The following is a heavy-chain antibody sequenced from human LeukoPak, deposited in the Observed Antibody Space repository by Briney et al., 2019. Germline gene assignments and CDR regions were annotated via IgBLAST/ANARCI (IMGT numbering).Heavy chain of an antibody. CDR3: ARGGYCSSTSCSPPDYYYYGMDV. J-gene: IGHJ6*02. CDR2: IYYSGST. V-gene: IGHV4-59*12. CDR1: GGSISSYY. Sequence: PSETLSLTCTVSGGSISSYYWSWIRQPPGKGLEWIGYIYYSGSTNYNPSLKSRVTISVDTSKNQFSLKLSSVTAADTAVYYCARGGYCSSTSCSPPDYYYYGMDVWGQGTTVTVSS. D-gene: IGHD2-2*01.